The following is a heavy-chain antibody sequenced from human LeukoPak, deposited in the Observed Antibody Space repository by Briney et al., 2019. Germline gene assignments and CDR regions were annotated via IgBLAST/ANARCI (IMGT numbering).Heavy chain of an antibody. CDR1: GGSISSYY. J-gene: IGHJ3*02. Sequence: SETLSLTCTVSGGSISSYYWSWIRQPAGKGLEWIGRIYTSGSTNYNPSLKSRVTMSVDTSKNQFSLKLSSVTAANTAVYYGARDLGSDFWSGHDAFDIWGQGTMVTVSS. CDR3: ARDLGSDFWSGHDAFDI. CDR2: IYTSGST. V-gene: IGHV4-4*07. D-gene: IGHD3-3*01.